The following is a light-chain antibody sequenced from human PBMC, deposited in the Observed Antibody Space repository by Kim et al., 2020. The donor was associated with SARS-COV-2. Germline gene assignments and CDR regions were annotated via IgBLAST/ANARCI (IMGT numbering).Light chain of an antibody. CDR1: QGIRND. CDR3: LQDYNYPAT. CDR2: AAS. Sequence: ASVGDRVTYTCRASQGIRNDLGWYQQKPGKAPKLLIYAASSLQSGVPSRFSGSGSGTDFTLTISSLQPEDFATYYCLQDYNYPATFGQGTKVDIK. J-gene: IGKJ1*01. V-gene: IGKV1-6*01.